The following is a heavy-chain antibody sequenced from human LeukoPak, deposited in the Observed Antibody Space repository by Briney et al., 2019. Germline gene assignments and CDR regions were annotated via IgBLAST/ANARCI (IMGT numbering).Heavy chain of an antibody. J-gene: IGHJ4*02. CDR3: AKVDVSTDFLDY. CDR2: ISGSAGST. Sequence: PGGSLRLSCAASGFTFISYAMTWVRQAPGKGLEWVSAISGSAGSTYYADSVKGRFTISRDNSKNALYLQMNSLRAEDTAVYYCAKVDVSTDFLDYWGQGALVAVSS. CDR1: GFTFISYA. V-gene: IGHV3-23*01. D-gene: IGHD5/OR15-5a*01.